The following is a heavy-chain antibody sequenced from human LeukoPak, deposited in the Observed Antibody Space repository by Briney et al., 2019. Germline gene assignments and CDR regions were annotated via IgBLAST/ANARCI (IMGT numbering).Heavy chain of an antibody. CDR3: VKSGGYYYMDA. D-gene: IGHD2-15*01. Sequence: GGSLRLSCAASGFIFHYYAMHWVRQAPGKGLEWVSSVSWNSDIIAYADSVRGRFTISRDNDQNSLYLEMTSLRVEDTALYYCVKSGGYYYMDAWGKGTTVIVSS. CDR1: GFIFHYYA. CDR2: VSWNSDII. J-gene: IGHJ6*03. V-gene: IGHV3-9*01.